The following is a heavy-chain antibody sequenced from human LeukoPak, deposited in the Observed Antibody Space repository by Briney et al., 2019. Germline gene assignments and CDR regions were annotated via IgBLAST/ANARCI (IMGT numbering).Heavy chain of an antibody. D-gene: IGHD1-26*01. Sequence: SQTLSLTCTVSGDSVSNGNYYWNWIRQHPAKGLEWLAFIQSSGTTRYNPSLKSRLIVSLDTSKNQFSLKLTAVTAADTAVYYCARGEDSKSSRFGPWGQGTLVTVSS. CDR3: ARGEDSKSSRFGP. CDR1: GDSVSNGNYY. J-gene: IGHJ5*02. V-gene: IGHV4-31*03. CDR2: IQSSGTT.